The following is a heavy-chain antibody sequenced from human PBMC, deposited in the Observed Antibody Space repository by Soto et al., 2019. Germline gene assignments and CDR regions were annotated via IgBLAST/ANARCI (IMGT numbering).Heavy chain of an antibody. Sequence: PGGSLRLSCAASGFNFRNYAMHWVRQAPGKGLEWLGIIWFDGNKKYYADSVKGRFTISRDTVKNTVYLEMNNLRVDDTAVYYCARDKTQGAGWFDPWGRGTLVTVSS. CDR3: ARDKTQGAGWFDP. V-gene: IGHV3-33*01. CDR1: GFNFRNYA. J-gene: IGHJ5*02. CDR2: IWFDGNKK.